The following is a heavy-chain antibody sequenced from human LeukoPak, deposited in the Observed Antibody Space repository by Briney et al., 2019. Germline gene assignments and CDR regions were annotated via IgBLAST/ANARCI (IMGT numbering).Heavy chain of an antibody. CDR3: TSRYYYDSSGPYYYYYGMDV. Sequence: GGSLRLSCTASGFTFGDYAMSWFRQAPGKGLEWVGFIRGKAYGGTTEYAASVKGRFTISRDDSKSIAYLQMNSLKTEDTAVYYCTSRYYYDSSGPYYYYYGMDVWGQGTTVTVSS. J-gene: IGHJ6*02. V-gene: IGHV3-49*03. D-gene: IGHD3-22*01. CDR2: IRGKAYGGTT. CDR1: GFTFGDYA.